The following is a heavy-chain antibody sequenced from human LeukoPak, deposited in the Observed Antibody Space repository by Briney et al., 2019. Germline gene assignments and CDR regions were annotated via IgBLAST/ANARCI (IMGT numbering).Heavy chain of an antibody. J-gene: IGHJ2*01. V-gene: IGHV1-46*01. CDR1: GYTFTSYD. D-gene: IGHD2-15*01. Sequence: GASVKVSCKASGYTFTSYDINWVRQATGQGLEWMGINPSGGSTNYAQKFQGRVTMTRDMSTSTVYMELSSLRSEDTAVYYCARCDHFEVAARRDWYFALWGRGTLVTVSS. CDR3: ARCDHFEVAARRDWYFAL. CDR2: NPSGGST.